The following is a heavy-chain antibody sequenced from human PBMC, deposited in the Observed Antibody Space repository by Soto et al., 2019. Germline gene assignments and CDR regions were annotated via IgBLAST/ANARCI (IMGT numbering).Heavy chain of an antibody. J-gene: IGHJ5*02. V-gene: IGHV1-2*02. D-gene: IGHD2-8*01. Sequence: DASVKVSCKASGYTFTGYYMHWVRQAPGQGLEWMGWINPNSGGTNYAQKFQGRVTMTRDTSISTAYMELSRLRSDDTAVYYCARGEVNIVLMPDVGATHNWFDPWGQGTLVTVSS. CDR1: GYTFTGYY. CDR3: ARGEVNIVLMPDVGATHNWFDP. CDR2: INPNSGGT.